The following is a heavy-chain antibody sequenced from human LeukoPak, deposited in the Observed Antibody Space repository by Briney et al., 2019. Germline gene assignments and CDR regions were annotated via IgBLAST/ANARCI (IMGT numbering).Heavy chain of an antibody. D-gene: IGHD3-10*01. V-gene: IGHV4-59*01. J-gene: IGHJ4*02. CDR3: AKYAMVRGVIDY. CDR1: GGSISSYY. CDR2: IYYSGST. Sequence: SETLSLTCTVSGGSISSYYWSWIRQPPGKGLEWIGYIYYSGSTNYNPSLKSRVTISVDTSKNQFSLKLSSVTAADTAAYYCAKYAMVRGVIDYWGQGTLVTVSS.